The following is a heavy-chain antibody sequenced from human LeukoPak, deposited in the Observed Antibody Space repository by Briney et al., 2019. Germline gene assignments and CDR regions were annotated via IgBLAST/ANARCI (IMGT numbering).Heavy chain of an antibody. CDR1: GFTFSSYV. D-gene: IGHD1-1*01. V-gene: IGHV3-23*01. J-gene: IGHJ4*02. CDR2: ISGSGATT. Sequence: PGGSLRLSCAASGFTFSSYVMSWVRQAPGKGLEWVSAISGSGATTYYADSVKGRFTISRDNSKNTLYLHMNGLRAEDTAVYYCAKRVSGTTFYWGQGTLVTVSS. CDR3: AKRVSGTTFY.